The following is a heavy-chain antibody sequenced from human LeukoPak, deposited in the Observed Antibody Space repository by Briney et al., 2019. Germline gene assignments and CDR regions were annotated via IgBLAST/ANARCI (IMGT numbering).Heavy chain of an antibody. D-gene: IGHD5-18*01. CDR3: ARPIYSYFDY. V-gene: IGHV4-39*01. Sequence: SETLSLTCTVSGGSISSSYYYWGWIRQPPGKGLEWIGSIYYSGSTYYNPSLKSRVTISVDTSKNQFSLKLRSVTAADTAVYYCARPIYSYFDYWGQGTLVTVSS. J-gene: IGHJ4*02. CDR2: IYYSGST. CDR1: GGSISSSYYY.